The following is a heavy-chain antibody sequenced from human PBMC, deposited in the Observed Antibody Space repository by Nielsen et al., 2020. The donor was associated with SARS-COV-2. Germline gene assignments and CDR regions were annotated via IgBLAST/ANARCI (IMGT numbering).Heavy chain of an antibody. CDR2: ISGSGGST. V-gene: IGHV3-23*01. Sequence: GSLKISCAASGFTFSSYAMSWVRQAPGKGLEWVSAISGSGGSTYYADSVKGRFTISRDNSKNTLYLQMNSLRAEDTAVYYCAKPLSGSYYDFFDYWGQGTLVTVSS. J-gene: IGHJ4*02. D-gene: IGHD1-26*01. CDR3: AKPLSGSYYDFFDY. CDR1: GFTFSSYA.